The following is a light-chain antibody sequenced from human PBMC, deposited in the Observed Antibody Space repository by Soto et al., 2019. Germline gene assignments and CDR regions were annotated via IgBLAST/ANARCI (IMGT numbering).Light chain of an antibody. J-gene: IGKJ4*01. V-gene: IGKV3-11*01. CDR2: DAS. CDR3: QQRSNWPLT. Sequence: EIVLPQSPATLSLSPGERATLSCRASQSVSSYLAWYQQKPGQAPRLLIYDASNWATGLPARFSGSGSGTDFTLTISSLEPEDFAVYYCQQRSNWPLTFGGGTKVEIK. CDR1: QSVSSY.